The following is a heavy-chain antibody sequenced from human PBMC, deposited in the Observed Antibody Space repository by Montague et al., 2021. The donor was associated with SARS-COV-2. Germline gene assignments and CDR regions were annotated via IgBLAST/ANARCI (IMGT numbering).Heavy chain of an antibody. V-gene: IGHV3-48*03. Sequence: SLRLSWAASGFSFSSSAMNWVRQAPGKGLEWLSYIGSSGENIDYADSVKGRFTISRDNAKNSLYLQMKSLRVEDTALYYCAKGPDGVDYWGQGTLVTVSS. D-gene: IGHD1-14*01. J-gene: IGHJ4*02. CDR3: AKGPDGVDY. CDR1: GFSFSSSA. CDR2: IGSSGENI.